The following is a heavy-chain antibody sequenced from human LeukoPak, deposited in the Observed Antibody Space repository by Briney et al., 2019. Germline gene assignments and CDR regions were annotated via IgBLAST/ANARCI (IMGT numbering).Heavy chain of an antibody. J-gene: IGHJ6*03. V-gene: IGHV1-2*02. CDR1: GYTFTGYY. D-gene: IGHD5-12*01. CDR3: ARVIRGYSGYDRVNYYYMDV. Sequence: GASEKVSCKASGYTFTGYYMHWVRQAPGQGLEWMGWINPNSGGTNYAQKFQGRVTMTRDTSISTAYMELSRLRSDDTAVYYCARVIRGYSGYDRVNYYYMDVWGKGTTVTISS. CDR2: INPNSGGT.